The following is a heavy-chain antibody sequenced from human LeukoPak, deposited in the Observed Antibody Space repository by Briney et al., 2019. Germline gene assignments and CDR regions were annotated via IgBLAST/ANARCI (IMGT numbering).Heavy chain of an antibody. CDR3: AKDWAGSDRRYYFDN. Sequence: GGSLRLSCAASGFTVSTRYMTWVRQAPGKGLEWVSVVSGSGGSTYYADSVKGRFTISRDNSQNTLYLQMNSLRAEDTAVYYCAKDWAGSDRRYYFDNWGQGTLVTVSS. V-gene: IGHV3-23*01. J-gene: IGHJ4*02. D-gene: IGHD3-22*01. CDR1: GFTVSTRY. CDR2: VSGSGGST.